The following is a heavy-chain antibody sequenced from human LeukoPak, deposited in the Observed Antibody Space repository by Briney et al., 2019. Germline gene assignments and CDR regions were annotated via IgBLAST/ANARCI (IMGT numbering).Heavy chain of an antibody. CDR3: FGTWTGYGENDY. Sequence: GASVKVSCKASGYTFTSYAMHWVRQAPGQRLEWMGWINAGNGNTKYSQKFQGRVTMTEDTSTDTAYMELSSLRSEDTAVYYCFGTWTGYGENDYWGQGTLVTVSS. J-gene: IGHJ4*02. D-gene: IGHD3/OR15-3a*01. CDR2: INAGNGNT. V-gene: IGHV1-3*01. CDR1: GYTFTSYA.